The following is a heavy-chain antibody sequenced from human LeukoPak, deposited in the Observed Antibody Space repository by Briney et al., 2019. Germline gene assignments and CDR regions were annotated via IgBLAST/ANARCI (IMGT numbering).Heavy chain of an antibody. V-gene: IGHV3-74*01. D-gene: IGHD2-15*01. CDR3: ARGCSGGSCYSYNWFDP. CDR2: INSDGSST. J-gene: IGHJ5*02. Sequence: HPGGSLRLSCAASGFTFSGYWMHWVRQPPGKGLVWVSRINSDGSSTSYADSVKGRFTISRDNAKNTLYLQMNNLRAEDTAVYCCARGCSGGSCYSYNWFDPWGQGTLVTVSS. CDR1: GFTFSGYW.